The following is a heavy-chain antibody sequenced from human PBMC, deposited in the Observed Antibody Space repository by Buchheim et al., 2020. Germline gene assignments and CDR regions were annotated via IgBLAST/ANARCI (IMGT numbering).Heavy chain of an antibody. V-gene: IGHV3-30*18. CDR2: ISYDGSNK. J-gene: IGHJ4*02. Sequence: QVQLVESGGGVVQPGRSLRLSCAASGFTFSSYGMHWVRQAPGKGLEWVAVISYDGSNKYYADSVKGRFTISRDNSKNTLYLQMNSLRAEDPAVYDCAKDGYQLLPLNYWGQGTL. D-gene: IGHD2-2*01. CDR1: GFTFSSYG. CDR3: AKDGYQLLPLNY.